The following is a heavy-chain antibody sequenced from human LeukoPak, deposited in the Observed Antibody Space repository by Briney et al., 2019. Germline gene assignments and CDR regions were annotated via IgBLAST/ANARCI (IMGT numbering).Heavy chain of an antibody. CDR2: ISSSSSII. CDR1: GFTFSSYS. J-gene: IGHJ6*04. D-gene: IGHD3-3*01. V-gene: IGHV3-48*01. CDR3: ARDRSITSFGVVRRNKVGTLDV. Sequence: QTGGSLRLSCAASGFTFSSYSMNWVRQAPGKGLEWVSYISSSSSIIYYADSVKGRFTISRDNAKNSLYMQMNSLRAEDTAVYYCARDRSITSFGVVRRNKVGTLDVWGKGTTVTVSS.